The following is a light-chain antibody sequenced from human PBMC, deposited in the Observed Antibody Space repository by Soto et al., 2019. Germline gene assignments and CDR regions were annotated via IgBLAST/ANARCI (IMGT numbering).Light chain of an antibody. CDR3: AAWDDSLSAWV. CDR1: SSNIGNNF. J-gene: IGLJ3*02. Sequence: QSVLTQPPSASGTPGQRVTISCSGSSSNIGNNFVYWYQHLPGTAPKLLIYRSNQRPSGVPDRFSGSKSGTSASLAISGLRSEDEADYFCAAWDDSLSAWVFGGGTQLTVL. V-gene: IGLV1-47*01. CDR2: RSN.